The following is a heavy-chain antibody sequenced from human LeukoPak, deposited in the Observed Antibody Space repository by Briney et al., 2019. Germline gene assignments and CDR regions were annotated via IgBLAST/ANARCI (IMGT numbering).Heavy chain of an antibody. CDR2: INHSGST. J-gene: IGHJ6*03. Sequence: SETLSLTCAIYGGSFSGYYWSWIRQPPGKGLEWIGEINHSGSTNYNPSLKSRVTISVDTSKNQFSLKLSSVTAADTAVYYCARDSGYSYGFDYMDVWGKGTTVTVSS. V-gene: IGHV4-34*01. CDR3: ARDSGYSYGFDYMDV. D-gene: IGHD5-18*01. CDR1: GGSFSGYY.